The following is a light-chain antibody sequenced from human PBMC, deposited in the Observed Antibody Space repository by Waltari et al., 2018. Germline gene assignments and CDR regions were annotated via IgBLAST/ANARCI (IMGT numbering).Light chain of an antibody. J-gene: IGKJ4*01. CDR2: WAS. CDR3: QQYYITPLS. V-gene: IGKV4-1*01. Sequence: DIVMTQSPDSLAVSLCERATINCKSSQSALYSSDNRNYLAWYQQKPGQPPNLLIYWASTRESGVPDRFSGSGSGTDFTLTISSLQAEDVAVYYCQQYYITPLSFGGGTKVEIK. CDR1: QSALYSSDNRNY.